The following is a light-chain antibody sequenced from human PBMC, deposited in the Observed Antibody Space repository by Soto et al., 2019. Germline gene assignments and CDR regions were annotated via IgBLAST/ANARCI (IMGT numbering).Light chain of an antibody. Sequence: EIVFTQSPGTLSLSPGERATLSCRASQSVSSIYLAWYQQKPGQAPRLLIYGASSRATGIPDRFSGSGSGTDFTLTISRLEPEDFAVYYFQQYGSSPTFGQGTKVEIK. V-gene: IGKV3-20*01. CDR3: QQYGSSPT. J-gene: IGKJ1*01. CDR1: QSVSSIY. CDR2: GAS.